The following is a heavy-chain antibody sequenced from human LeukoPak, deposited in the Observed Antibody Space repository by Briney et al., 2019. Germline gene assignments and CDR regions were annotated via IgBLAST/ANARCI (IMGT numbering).Heavy chain of an antibody. Sequence: GRSLRLSCAASGFALNDYYMSWIRQAPGKGLEWVSSISSSSSYIYYADSVKGRFTISRDNAKNSLYLQMNSLRAEDTAVYYCARDPGRAQLTFDYWGQGTLVTVSS. D-gene: IGHD6-13*01. V-gene: IGHV3-11*06. CDR2: ISSSSSYI. CDR1: GFALNDYY. CDR3: ARDPGRAQLTFDY. J-gene: IGHJ4*02.